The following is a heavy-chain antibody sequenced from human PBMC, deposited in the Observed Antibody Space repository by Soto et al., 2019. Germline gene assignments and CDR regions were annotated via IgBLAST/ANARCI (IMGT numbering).Heavy chain of an antibody. CDR2: INAGNGNT. Sequence: ASVKVSCKASGYTFTSYAMHWVRQAPGQRLEWMGWINAGNGNTKYSQKFQGRVTITRDTSASTAYMELSSLRSEDTAVYYCARSSLEWLLYDWSDPWGQGTLVTVSS. CDR3: ARSSLEWLLYDWSDP. V-gene: IGHV1-3*01. CDR1: GYTFTSYA. D-gene: IGHD3-3*01. J-gene: IGHJ5*02.